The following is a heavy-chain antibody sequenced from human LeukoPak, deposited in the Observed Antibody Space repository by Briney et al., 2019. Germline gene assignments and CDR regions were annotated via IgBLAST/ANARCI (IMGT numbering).Heavy chain of an antibody. CDR1: GFTFSSYA. J-gene: IGHJ4*02. Sequence: GGSLRLSCAASGFTFSSYAMSWVRQAPGKGLEWVSAISGSGGSTYYADSVKGRFTISRDNSKNTLYLQMNSLRAEDTAVYYWAKDSGYCSGGSCYEFPEDYWGQGTLVTVSS. CDR3: AKDSGYCSGGSCYEFPEDY. CDR2: ISGSGGST. V-gene: IGHV3-23*01. D-gene: IGHD2-15*01.